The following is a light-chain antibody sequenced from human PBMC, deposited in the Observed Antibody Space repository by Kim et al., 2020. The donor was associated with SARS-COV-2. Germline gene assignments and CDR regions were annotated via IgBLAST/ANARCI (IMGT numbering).Light chain of an antibody. V-gene: IGKV3-20*01. CDR1: QSVSTN. J-gene: IGKJ1*01. Sequence: EIVLTQSPGTLSLSPRERATLSCRASQSVSTNLAWYQQTPGQAPRLLIFAASSRATGIPDGFSGSGSGTDFSLTISRLEPEDFAVYYCQQYDRSPWTFGQGTKVEIK. CDR3: QQYDRSPWT. CDR2: AAS.